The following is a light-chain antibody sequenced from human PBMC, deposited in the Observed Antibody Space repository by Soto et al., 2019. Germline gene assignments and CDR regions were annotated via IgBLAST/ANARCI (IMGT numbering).Light chain of an antibody. Sequence: QSALTQPASVSGTPGQSITLFCTGTSSDIGGYNFVSWYQQYPGEAPKLMIFEVNNRPSWVSHRFSGSKSGNTAALTISGLQAEDEADYYCISYTSSSTSVFGGGTKVTVL. CDR3: ISYTSSSTSV. CDR2: EVN. J-gene: IGLJ1*01. V-gene: IGLV2-14*01. CDR1: SSDIGGYNF.